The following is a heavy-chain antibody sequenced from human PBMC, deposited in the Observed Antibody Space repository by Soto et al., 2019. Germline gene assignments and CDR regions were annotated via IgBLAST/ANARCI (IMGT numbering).Heavy chain of an antibody. CDR1: GYTLTELS. D-gene: IGHD2-15*01. V-gene: IGHV1-24*01. CDR3: APRSLSGGSSPTSYYFDY. Sequence: ASVKVSCKVSGYTLTELSMHWVRQAPGKGLEWMGGFDPEDGETIYAQKFQGRVTMTEDTSTDTAYMELSSLRSEDTAVYYCAPRSLSGGSSPTSYYFDYWGQGTLVTVSS. CDR2: FDPEDGET. J-gene: IGHJ4*02.